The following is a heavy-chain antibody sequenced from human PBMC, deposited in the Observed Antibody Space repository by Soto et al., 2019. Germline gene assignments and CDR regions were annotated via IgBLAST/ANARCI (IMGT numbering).Heavy chain of an antibody. D-gene: IGHD3-16*01. CDR1: GFTFSDHY. V-gene: IGHV3-72*01. CDR2: TRNKVNSYTT. J-gene: IGHJ5*02. Sequence: EVQLVESGGGLVQPGGSLRLSCVASGFTFSDHYMDWVRQAPGKGLEWVGRTRNKVNSYTTEYAASGKGRFTTSRDDSKNSVYLQMNRLKTEDTAVYFCARVRAGGVGWFDPWGQGTLVTVSS. CDR3: ARVRAGGVGWFDP.